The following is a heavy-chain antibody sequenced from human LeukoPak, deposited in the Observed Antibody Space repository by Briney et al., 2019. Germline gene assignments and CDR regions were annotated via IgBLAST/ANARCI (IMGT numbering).Heavy chain of an antibody. Sequence: GGSLRLSCAASGFTFSSYSMNWVRQAPGKGLEWVSSISSSSSYIYYADSVKGRFTISRDNAKNSLYLQMNSLRAEDTAVYYCARDNADYGDYPSPDYYYGMDVWGQGTTVTVSS. CDR2: ISSSSSYI. V-gene: IGHV3-21*01. D-gene: IGHD4-17*01. CDR3: ARDNADYGDYPSPDYYYGMDV. CDR1: GFTFSSYS. J-gene: IGHJ6*02.